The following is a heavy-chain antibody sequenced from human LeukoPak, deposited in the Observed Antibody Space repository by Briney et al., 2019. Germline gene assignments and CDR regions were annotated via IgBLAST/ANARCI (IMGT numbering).Heavy chain of an antibody. V-gene: IGHV1-2*02. Sequence: ASVKVSCKASGYTFTGYYMHWVRQAPGQGLEWMGWINPNSGGTNYAQKFQGRVTMTRDTSISTAYMELSRLRSDDTAVYYCARGDEKEQLVYHYMDVWGKGTTVTVSS. CDR3: ARGDEKEQLVYHYMDV. CDR1: GYTFTGYY. J-gene: IGHJ6*03. CDR2: INPNSGGT. D-gene: IGHD6-6*01.